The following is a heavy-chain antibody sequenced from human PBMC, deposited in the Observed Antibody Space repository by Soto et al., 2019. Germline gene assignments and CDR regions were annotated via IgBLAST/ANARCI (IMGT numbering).Heavy chain of an antibody. Sequence: ASVKVSCKASGYTFTGYYMHWVRQAPGQGLEWMGWINPNSGGTNYAQKFQGRVTMTRDTSISTAYMELSRLRSDDTAVYYCARGSVATTIGFVYYWGQGTLVTVSS. V-gene: IGHV1-2*02. CDR2: INPNSGGT. CDR1: GYTFTGYY. D-gene: IGHD5-12*01. CDR3: ARGSVATTIGFVYY. J-gene: IGHJ4*02.